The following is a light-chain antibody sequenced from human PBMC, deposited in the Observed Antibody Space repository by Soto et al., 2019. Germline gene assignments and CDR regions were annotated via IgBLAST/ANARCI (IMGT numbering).Light chain of an antibody. CDR2: GVS. CDR1: QSVSRSY. CDR3: QQYNSPLT. Sequence: EIVLTQSPGTLSLSPGERATLSCRASQSVSRSYLAWYQQKPGQAPRLLIYGVSSRATGIPDRFSGSGSGTDFTLTISRLEPEDFAVYYCQQYNSPLTFGGGTKVELK. V-gene: IGKV3-20*01. J-gene: IGKJ4*01.